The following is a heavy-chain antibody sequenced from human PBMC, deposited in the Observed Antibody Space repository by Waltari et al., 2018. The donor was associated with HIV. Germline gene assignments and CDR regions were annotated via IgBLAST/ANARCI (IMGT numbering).Heavy chain of an antibody. V-gene: IGHV3-23*01. J-gene: IGHJ6*02. Sequence: EVQLLESGGGLVQPGGSLRLSCAASGFTFCNYAMGWVRQAPGKGLEWVSAISGSAYSTYYAESVKGRFTISRDNSKNKLYLQMNSLRAEDTAVYFCVKEHQYSHTWYSYYGMDVWGQGTTVTVSS. CDR3: VKEHQYSHTWYSYYGMDV. CDR2: ISGSAYST. CDR1: GFTFCNYA. D-gene: IGHD6-13*01.